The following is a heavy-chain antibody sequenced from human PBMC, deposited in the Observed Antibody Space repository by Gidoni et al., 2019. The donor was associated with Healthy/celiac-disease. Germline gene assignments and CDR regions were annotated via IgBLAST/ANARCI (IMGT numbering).Heavy chain of an antibody. CDR1: GVTFSSYA. Sequence: EVQLLESGGGLVQPGGSLSLSCAASGVTFSSYAMSWVRQAPGKGLEWVSAISGSGCSTYYADSVKGRFTISRDNSKNTLYLQMNSLRAEDTAVYYCANSQRSGPDYSNYVGPGAFDIWGQGTMVTVSS. CDR3: ANSQRSGPDYSNYVGPGAFDI. V-gene: IGHV3-23*01. J-gene: IGHJ3*02. D-gene: IGHD4-4*01. CDR2: ISGSGCST.